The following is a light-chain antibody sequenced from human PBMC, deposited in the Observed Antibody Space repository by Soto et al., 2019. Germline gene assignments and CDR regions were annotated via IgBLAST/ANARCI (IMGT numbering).Light chain of an antibody. J-gene: IGLJ2*01. Sequence: QSALTQPASVSGSPGQSITISCTGTSSDVGGYNYVSWYQHHPGKAPKFMIYEVSKRPLGVPDRFSGSKSGNTASLTVSGLQAEDEADYYCSSYAGSNNLVFGGGTKLTVL. V-gene: IGLV2-8*01. CDR1: SSDVGGYNY. CDR2: EVS. CDR3: SSYAGSNNLV.